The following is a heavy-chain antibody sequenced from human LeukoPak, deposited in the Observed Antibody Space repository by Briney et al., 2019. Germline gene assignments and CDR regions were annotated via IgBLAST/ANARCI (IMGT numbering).Heavy chain of an antibody. Sequence: SETLSLTCTVSGGSLSSGDYYWSWIRQPPGKGLEWIGYIYYSGSTYHNPSLKSRVTISVDTSKNQFSLKLSSVTAADTAVYYCARDRADYYCYGMDVWGQGTTVTVSS. V-gene: IGHV4-30-4*01. J-gene: IGHJ6*02. D-gene: IGHD3-10*01. CDR2: IYYSGST. CDR3: ARDRADYYCYGMDV. CDR1: GGSLSSGDYY.